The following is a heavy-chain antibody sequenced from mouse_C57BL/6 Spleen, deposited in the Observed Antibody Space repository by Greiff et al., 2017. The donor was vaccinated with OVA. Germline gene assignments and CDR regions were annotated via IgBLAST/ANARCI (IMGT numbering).Heavy chain of an antibody. CDR3: ARETGTRPYFDY. Sequence: VQLQQPGAELVMPGASVKLSCKASGYTFTSYWMHWVKQRPGQGLEWIGEIDPSDSYTNYNQKFKGKSTLTVDKSSSTAYMQLSSLTSEDSAVYYCARETGTRPYFDYWGQGTTLTVSS. V-gene: IGHV1-69*01. D-gene: IGHD4-1*01. CDR2: IDPSDSYT. J-gene: IGHJ2*01. CDR1: GYTFTSYW.